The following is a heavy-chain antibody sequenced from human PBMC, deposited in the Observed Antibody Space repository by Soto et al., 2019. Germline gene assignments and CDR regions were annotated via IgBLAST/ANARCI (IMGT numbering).Heavy chain of an antibody. Sequence: GGSLRLSCAASGFTFSNYWMIWVRLAPGKGLEWVANIKQDGSEQNYVDSVKGRFTISRDNAQSSLYLQMNSLRGEDTAIYYCRYFDDSGRRDYWGQGTLVTVSS. D-gene: IGHD3-22*01. CDR1: GFTFSNYW. J-gene: IGHJ4*02. V-gene: IGHV3-7*05. CDR2: IKQDGSEQ. CDR3: RYFDDSGRRDY.